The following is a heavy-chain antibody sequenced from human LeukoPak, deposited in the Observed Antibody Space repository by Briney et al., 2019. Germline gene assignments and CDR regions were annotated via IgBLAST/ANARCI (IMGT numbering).Heavy chain of an antibody. CDR2: IRSSHYGATR. V-gene: IGHV3-49*04. CDR1: GFTFSSYA. D-gene: IGHD3-10*01. Sequence: GGSLRLSCAASGFTFSSYAMNWVRQAPGKGLEWIAFIRSSHYGATREYAASVKGRFIISRDDSKNIAYLQMDSLKTEDTGVYFCTRDRGGRWFGELLGFDNWGQGTLLTVSS. CDR3: TRDRGGRWFGELLGFDN. J-gene: IGHJ4*02.